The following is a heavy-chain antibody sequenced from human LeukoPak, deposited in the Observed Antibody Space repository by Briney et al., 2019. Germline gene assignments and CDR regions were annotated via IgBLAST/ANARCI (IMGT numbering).Heavy chain of an antibody. D-gene: IGHD3-10*01. CDR1: GYTFTSYY. CDR2: INPSGGST. Sequence: ASVKVSCKASGYTFTSYYMHWVRQAPGQGLEWMGIINPSGGSTSYAQKFQGRVTMTRDMPTSTVYMELSSLRSEDTAVYYCARAGARGSGSYYNVKYYYYMDVWGKGTTVTVSS. V-gene: IGHV1-46*01. CDR3: ARAGARGSGSYYNVKYYYYMDV. J-gene: IGHJ6*03.